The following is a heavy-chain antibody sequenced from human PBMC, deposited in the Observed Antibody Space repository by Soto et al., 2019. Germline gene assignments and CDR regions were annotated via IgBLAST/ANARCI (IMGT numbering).Heavy chain of an antibody. V-gene: IGHV3-30*18. Sequence: QVQLVESGGGVVQPGRSLRLSCAASGFTFSSYGMHWVRQAPGKGLEWVAVISYDGSNKYYADSVKGRFTISRDNSKNTLYLQMNSLRAEDTAVYYCAKDSDRGVVVVAATHIDYWGQGTLVTVSS. CDR2: ISYDGSNK. CDR3: AKDSDRGVVVVAATHIDY. J-gene: IGHJ4*02. D-gene: IGHD2-15*01. CDR1: GFTFSSYG.